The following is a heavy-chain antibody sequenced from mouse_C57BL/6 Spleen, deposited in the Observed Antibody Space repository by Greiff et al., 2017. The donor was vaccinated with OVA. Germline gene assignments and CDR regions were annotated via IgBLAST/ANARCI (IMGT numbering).Heavy chain of an antibody. D-gene: IGHD1-1*01. Sequence: EVQLQQSGPELVKPGASVKISCKASGYTFTDYYMNWVKQSHGKSLEWIGDINPNNGGTSYNQKFKGKATLTVDKSSSTAYMELRSLTSEDSAVYYCARWYYGSREMDYWGQGTSVTVSS. CDR1: GYTFTDYY. CDR2: INPNNGGT. V-gene: IGHV1-26*01. CDR3: ARWYYGSREMDY. J-gene: IGHJ4*01.